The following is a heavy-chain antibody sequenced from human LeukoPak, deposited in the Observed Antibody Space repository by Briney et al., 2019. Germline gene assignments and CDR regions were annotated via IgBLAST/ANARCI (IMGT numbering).Heavy chain of an antibody. CDR1: GYTFTTYY. CDR2: INPSGGST. Sequence: ASVRVSCKAPGYTFTTYYMHWVRQAPGQGLEWMGIINPSGGSTTYAQKFQGRVTMTRDTSTSTVYMELNSLISEDTAVYYCARNPMGSNLAYGGRGPLVTVSS. D-gene: IGHD1-26*01. V-gene: IGHV1-46*01. J-gene: IGHJ4*02. CDR3: ARNPMGSNLAY.